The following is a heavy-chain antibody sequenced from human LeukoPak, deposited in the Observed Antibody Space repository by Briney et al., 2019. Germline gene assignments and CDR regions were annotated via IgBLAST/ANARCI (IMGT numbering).Heavy chain of an antibody. J-gene: IGHJ4*02. CDR1: GLTFSNYG. V-gene: IGHV3-33*06. Sequence: GMSLRLSCAASGLTFSNYGMHWVRQAPGKGLEWVAVVWYDGTNRYYADSVKGRFTISRDNSKKTLYLQMNSLRADDTAVYFCAKDCSGGSCSYFDYWGQGTLVTVSS. CDR2: VWYDGTNR. D-gene: IGHD2-15*01. CDR3: AKDCSGGSCSYFDY.